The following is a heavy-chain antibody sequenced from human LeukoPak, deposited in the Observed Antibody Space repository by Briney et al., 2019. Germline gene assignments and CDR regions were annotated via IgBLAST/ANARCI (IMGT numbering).Heavy chain of an antibody. CDR3: ARKLRYFDWPTDFDY. CDR2: IYYSGST. D-gene: IGHD3-9*01. J-gene: IGHJ4*02. Sequence: PSETLSLTCTVSGGSISSYYWSWIRQPPGKGLEWIGYIYYSGSTNYNPSLKSRVTISVDTSKNQFSLKLSSVTAADTAVYYCARKLRYFDWPTDFDYWGQGTLVTVSS. V-gene: IGHV4-59*01. CDR1: GGSISSYY.